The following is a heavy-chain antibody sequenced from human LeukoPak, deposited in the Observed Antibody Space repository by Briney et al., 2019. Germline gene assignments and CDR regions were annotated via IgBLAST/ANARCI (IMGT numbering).Heavy chain of an antibody. CDR2: INHSGST. D-gene: IGHD6-19*01. V-gene: IGHV4-34*01. J-gene: IGHJ4*02. CDR1: GGSFSGYY. Sequence: SETLSLTCAVYGGSFSGYYWSWIRQPPGKGLEWIGEINHSGSTNYNPSLKSRVTISVDTSKNQFSLKLSSVTAADTAVYYCARVGTRIAVAGSSFDYWGQGTLSPSPQ. CDR3: ARVGTRIAVAGSSFDY.